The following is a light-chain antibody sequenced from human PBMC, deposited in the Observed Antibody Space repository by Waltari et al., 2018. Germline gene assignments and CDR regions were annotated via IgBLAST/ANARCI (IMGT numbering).Light chain of an antibody. Sequence: QSALTQPASASGSPGQSIAISCTATSSDVGGIHFVTWYQQHPGKAPKLMISGVSKRPSGVSDRFSGSKSGTTASLTISALQAEDEANYYCTSYRSLTTLVFGTGTKVTVL. V-gene: IGLV2-14*01. CDR1: SSDVGGIHF. J-gene: IGLJ1*01. CDR2: GVS. CDR3: TSYRSLTTLV.